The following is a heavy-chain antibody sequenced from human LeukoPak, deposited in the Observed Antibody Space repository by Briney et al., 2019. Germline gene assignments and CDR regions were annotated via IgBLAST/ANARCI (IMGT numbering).Heavy chain of an antibody. D-gene: IGHD2-2*01. V-gene: IGHV4-59*01. J-gene: IGHJ4*02. Sequence: SETLSLTCTVSGGSISSYYWSWIRQPPGKGLEWIGNIYYSGSTNYNPSLKSRVTISVDTSKNQFSLKLSSVTAADTAVYYCAGYCSSTSCSTFDYWGQGTLVTVSS. CDR1: GGSISSYY. CDR2: IYYSGST. CDR3: AGYCSSTSCSTFDY.